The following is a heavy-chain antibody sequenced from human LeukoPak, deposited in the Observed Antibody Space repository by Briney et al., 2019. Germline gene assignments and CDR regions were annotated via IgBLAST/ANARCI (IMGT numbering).Heavy chain of an antibody. CDR2: INPNSGGT. CDR3: ARGDHITYDILTGYYYFDY. J-gene: IGHJ4*02. Sequence: ASVKVSCKASGCTFTGYYMHWVRQAPGQGLEWMGWINPNSGGTNYAQKFQGRVTMTRDTSISTAYMELSRLRPDDTAVYYCARGDHITYDILTGYYYFDYWGQGTLVTVSS. V-gene: IGHV1-2*02. D-gene: IGHD3-9*01. CDR1: GCTFTGYY.